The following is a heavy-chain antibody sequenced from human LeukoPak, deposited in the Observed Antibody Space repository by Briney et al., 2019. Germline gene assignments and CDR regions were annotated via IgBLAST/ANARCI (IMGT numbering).Heavy chain of an antibody. D-gene: IGHD5-18*01. Sequence: QTGGSLRLSCAASGFTVSSKYMSWVRQAPGKGLEWVSVIYSGGSTYYADSEKGRFTISRDYSKNSLYLQMNSLRAEDTAVYYCARAGYSYGYPYYFDYWGQGTLVTVSS. J-gene: IGHJ4*02. V-gene: IGHV3-53*01. CDR1: GFTVSSKY. CDR2: IYSGGST. CDR3: ARAGYSYGYPYYFDY.